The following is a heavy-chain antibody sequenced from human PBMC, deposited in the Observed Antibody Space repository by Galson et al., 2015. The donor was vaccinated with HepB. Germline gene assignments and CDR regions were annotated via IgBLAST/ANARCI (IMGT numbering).Heavy chain of an antibody. J-gene: IGHJ3*02. Sequence: SVKVSCKASGGTFSSYTISWVRQAPGQGLEWMGRIIPILGIANYAQKFQGRVTITADKSTSTAYMELSSLRSEDTAVYYCARALPIAAAGLYDAFDIWGQGTMVTVSS. CDR1: GGTFSSYT. V-gene: IGHV1-69*02. CDR2: IIPILGIA. CDR3: ARALPIAAAGLYDAFDI. D-gene: IGHD6-13*01.